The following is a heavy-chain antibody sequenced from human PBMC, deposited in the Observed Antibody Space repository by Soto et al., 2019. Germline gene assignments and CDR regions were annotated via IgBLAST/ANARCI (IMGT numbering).Heavy chain of an antibody. D-gene: IGHD3-3*01. J-gene: IGHJ6*02. Sequence: GGSLRLSCAASGFTFSSYAMHWVRQAPGKGLEWVAVISYDGSNKYYADSVKGRFTISRDNSKNTLYLQMNSLRAEDTAVYYCAREITGDFWSGYSYYGMDVWGQGTTVTVSS. CDR1: GFTFSSYA. CDR2: ISYDGSNK. CDR3: AREITGDFWSGYSYYGMDV. V-gene: IGHV3-30-3*01.